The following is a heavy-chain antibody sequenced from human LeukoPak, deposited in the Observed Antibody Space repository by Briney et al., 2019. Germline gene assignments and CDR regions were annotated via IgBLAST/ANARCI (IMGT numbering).Heavy chain of an antibody. Sequence: ASVKVSCKASGYTFTSYYMHWVRQAPGQGLEWMGIINPSGGSTSYAQKFQGRVTMTRDTSTGTVYMELSSLRSEDTAVYYCAREGYNWNDVNYWGQGTLVTVSS. J-gene: IGHJ4*02. CDR2: INPSGGST. CDR3: AREGYNWNDVNY. CDR1: GYTFTSYY. V-gene: IGHV1-46*01. D-gene: IGHD1-20*01.